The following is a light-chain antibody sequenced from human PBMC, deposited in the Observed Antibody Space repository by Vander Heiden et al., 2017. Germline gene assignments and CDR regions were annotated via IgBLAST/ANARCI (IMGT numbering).Light chain of an antibody. Sequence: SPALTQDPAVSVALGQTVRITCQGDSLRSYSASWSPRKPGQAPVLVNYGKIYRPSGIPDRFSGSSSGNTASLTISEAQAEDDADYYCNSRDTSGTRVFGGGTKLTVL. V-gene: IGLV3-19*01. J-gene: IGLJ3*02. CDR3: NSRDTSGTRV. CDR2: GKI. CDR1: SLRSYS.